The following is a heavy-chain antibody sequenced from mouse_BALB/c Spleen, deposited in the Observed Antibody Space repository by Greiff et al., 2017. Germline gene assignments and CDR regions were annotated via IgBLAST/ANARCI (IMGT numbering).Heavy chain of an antibody. CDR3: ARALPSYYFDY. J-gene: IGHJ2*01. Sequence: EVQLQESGGGLVQPGGSLRLSCATSGFTFTDYYMSWVRQPPGKALEWLGFIRNKANGYTTEYSASVKGRFTISRDNSQSILYLQMNTLRAEDGATYYCARALPSYYFDYWGQGTTLTVSS. CDR2: IRNKANGYTT. CDR1: GFTFTDYY. D-gene: IGHD1-2*01. V-gene: IGHV7-3*02.